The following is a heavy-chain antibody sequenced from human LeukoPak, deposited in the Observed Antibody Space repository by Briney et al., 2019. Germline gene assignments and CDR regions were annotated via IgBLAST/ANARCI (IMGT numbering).Heavy chain of an antibody. V-gene: IGHV3-74*01. CDR1: GFTFSSYW. CDR2: INSDGSST. J-gene: IGHJ4*02. D-gene: IGHD4/OR15-4a*01. CDR3: ARRAGAYSHPYDY. Sequence: GGSLRLSCAASGFTFSSYWMHWVRQAPGKGLVWVSRINSDGSSTSYADSVKGRFTISRDNSKNTLYLQMNSLRADDTAVYYCARRAGAYSHPYDYWGQGTLVTVSS.